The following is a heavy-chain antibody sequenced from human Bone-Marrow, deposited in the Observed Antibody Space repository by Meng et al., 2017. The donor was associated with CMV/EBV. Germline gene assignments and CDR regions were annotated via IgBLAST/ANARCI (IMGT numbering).Heavy chain of an antibody. CDR2: IESSSDGGTT. CDR3: NTVMDETITKVGGVITYFDH. V-gene: IGHV3-15*04. Sequence: GGSLRLSCAASGSTFSSACMSWVRQGPGKGMEWVGRIESSSDGGTTEYATPVNGRFTISREYSKKRLFLHMNSLKTEDTAVYYCNTVMDETITKVGGVITYFDHWGQGTLATVSS. CDR1: GSTFSSAC. J-gene: IGHJ4*02. D-gene: IGHD3-3*01.